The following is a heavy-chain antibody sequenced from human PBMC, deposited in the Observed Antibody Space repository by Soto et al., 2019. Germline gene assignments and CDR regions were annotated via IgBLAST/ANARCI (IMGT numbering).Heavy chain of an antibody. J-gene: IGHJ3*01. Sequence: QVQLVQSGAEEKKPGASVKVSCKASGYTFTSYAIHWVRQAPGQSLEWVGWINVGTGFTTYSQKFQGRVTITRDTSXXSAYMGLSSLRTEDTAVYYCARDAGGWNDVSAFDFWGQGTMVTVSS. CDR1: GYTFTSYA. CDR2: INVGTGFT. V-gene: IGHV1-3*05. D-gene: IGHD1-1*01. CDR3: ARDAGGWNDVSAFDF.